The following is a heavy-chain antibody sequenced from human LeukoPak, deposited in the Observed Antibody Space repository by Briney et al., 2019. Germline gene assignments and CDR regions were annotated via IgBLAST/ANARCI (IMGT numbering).Heavy chain of an antibody. CDR2: IIPILGIA. D-gene: IGHD3-22*01. CDR1: GGTFSSYA. J-gene: IGHJ4*02. V-gene: IGHV1-69*04. Sequence: ASVKVSCKASGGTFSSYAISWVRQAPGQGLEWIGRIIPILGIASYAQKFQGRVTITADKSTSTAYMELSSLRSEDTAVYYCAGDDVVVITLFDYWGQGTLVTVSS. CDR3: AGDDVVVITLFDY.